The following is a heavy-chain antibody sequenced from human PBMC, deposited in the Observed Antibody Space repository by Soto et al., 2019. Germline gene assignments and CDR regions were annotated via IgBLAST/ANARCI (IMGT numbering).Heavy chain of an antibody. D-gene: IGHD3-10*01. V-gene: IGHV4-31*03. Sequence: QVQLQESGPGLVKPSQTLSLTCTVSGGSISSGGYYWTWIRQHPGKGLEWIGYIYYSGSTYYIPSLKSRVTTSVDTSKNQFSLKLSSVTAADTAVYYCARDPLKVRGSFDYWGQGPLVTVSS. CDR1: GGSISSGGYY. J-gene: IGHJ4*02. CDR3: ARDPLKVRGSFDY. CDR2: IYYSGST.